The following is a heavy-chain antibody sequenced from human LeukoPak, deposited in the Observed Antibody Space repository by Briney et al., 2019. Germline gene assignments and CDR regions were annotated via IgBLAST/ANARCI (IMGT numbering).Heavy chain of an antibody. V-gene: IGHV3-33*01. D-gene: IGHD3-22*01. J-gene: IGHJ5*02. Sequence: GRSLRLSCAASGFTFSSYGMHWVRQAPGKGLEWVAVIWYDGSNKYYADSVKGRFTISRDNSKNTLYLQMNSLRAEDTAVYYCARGDYYDGWYNWFDPWGQGTLVAVSS. CDR1: GFTFSSYG. CDR3: ARGDYYDGWYNWFDP. CDR2: IWYDGSNK.